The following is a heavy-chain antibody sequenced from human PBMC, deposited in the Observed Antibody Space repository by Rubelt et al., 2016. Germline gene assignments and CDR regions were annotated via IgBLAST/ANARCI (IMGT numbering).Heavy chain of an antibody. J-gene: IGHJ5*02. CDR3: AGCYGSGSYGNCFDP. V-gene: IGHV1-18*01. CDR2: ISAYNGNT. CDR1: GYTFTSYG. D-gene: IGHD3-10*01. Sequence: QVQLVQSGAEVKKPGASVKVSCKASGYTFTSYGISWVRPAPGQGLEWMGWISAYNGNTNYAQKVAGTVTMTAGTVTTTGYMGLRGRRSDDTAVYYCAGCYGSGSYGNCFDPWGQGTLVTVSS.